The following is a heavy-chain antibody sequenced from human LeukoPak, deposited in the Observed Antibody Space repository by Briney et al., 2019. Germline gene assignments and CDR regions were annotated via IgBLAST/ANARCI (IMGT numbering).Heavy chain of an antibody. J-gene: IGHJ6*03. CDR1: GFTFSSYS. V-gene: IGHV3-48*01. D-gene: IGHD1-26*01. CDR3: ARDGIVGASVGHYYYYYYMDV. CDR2: ISSSSSTI. Sequence: PGGSLRLSCAASGFTFSSYSMNWVRQAPGKGLEWVSSISSSSSTIYYADSVKGRFTISRDNAKNSLYLQMNSLRAEDTAVYYCARDGIVGASVGHYYYYYYMDVWGKGTTVTVSS.